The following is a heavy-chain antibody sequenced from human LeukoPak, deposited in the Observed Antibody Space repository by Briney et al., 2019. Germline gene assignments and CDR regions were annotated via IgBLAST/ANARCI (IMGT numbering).Heavy chain of an antibody. V-gene: IGHV3-11*01. CDR2: ISPSATTI. D-gene: IGHD3/OR15-3a*01. CDR3: ARRTSLDY. Sequence: PGGSLRLSCAASGFTFSDYYMTWIRQASGKGLEWFSYISPSATTIYYADSAKGRFTISRDNAKNSLYLQMNSLRAEDTAVYYCARRTSLDYWGQGTLVNVSS. CDR1: GFTFSDYY. J-gene: IGHJ4*02.